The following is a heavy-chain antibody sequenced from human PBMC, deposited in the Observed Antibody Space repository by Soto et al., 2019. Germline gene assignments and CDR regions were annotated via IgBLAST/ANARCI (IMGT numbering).Heavy chain of an antibody. D-gene: IGHD6-13*01. V-gene: IGHV1-2*02. Sequence: QVQLVQSGAEVKKPGASVKVSCKASGYTFTGYYMHWVRQAPGQGLEWMGWINPNSGSTNYAQKFQGRVTMTRDTSISTAYVELISLRSEDTDVYYCARPSIAAAKGGGFDYWGQGTLVTVSS. CDR2: INPNSGST. CDR1: GYTFTGYY. J-gene: IGHJ4*02. CDR3: ARPSIAAAKGGGFDY.